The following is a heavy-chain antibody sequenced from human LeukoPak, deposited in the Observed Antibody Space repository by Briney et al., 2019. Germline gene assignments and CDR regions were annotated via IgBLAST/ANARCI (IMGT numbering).Heavy chain of an antibody. Sequence: SETLSLTCAVSGGSISSGGYSWSWIRQPPGKGLEWIGYIYHSGSTYYNPSLKSRVTISVDTSKNQFSLKLSSVTAADTAVYYCARFVPARYYFDYWGQGTLVTVSS. V-gene: IGHV4-30-2*01. CDR1: GGSISSGGYS. CDR2: IYHSGST. CDR3: ARFVPARYYFDY. D-gene: IGHD2-8*01. J-gene: IGHJ4*02.